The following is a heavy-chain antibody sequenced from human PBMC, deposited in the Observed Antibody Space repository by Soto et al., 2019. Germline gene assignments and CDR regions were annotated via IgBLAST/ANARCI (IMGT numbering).Heavy chain of an antibody. V-gene: IGHV2-5*01. D-gene: IGHD6-19*01. CDR2: VYWNDEK. CDR1: GFSLDTSGVG. Sequence: QITLKESGPTLVKPTQPLTLTCTFSGFSLDTSGVGVGWIRQPPGQALEWLALVYWNDEKRYSPSLRSRLTITKDTSNNQVVLTMTNMDPVDTATYYCAHSQGYRSGWYGWFDPWGPGTLVTVSS. CDR3: AHSQGYRSGWYGWFDP. J-gene: IGHJ5*02.